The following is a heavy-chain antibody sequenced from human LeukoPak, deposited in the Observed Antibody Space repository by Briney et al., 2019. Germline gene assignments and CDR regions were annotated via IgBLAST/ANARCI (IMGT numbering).Heavy chain of an antibody. V-gene: IGHV3-30*03. CDR3: ARGGYTSSWFYFDY. J-gene: IGHJ4*02. CDR1: GFTFNLYG. D-gene: IGHD6-13*01. Sequence: GGSLRLSCAASGFTFNLYGMSWARQAPGKGLEWVAVISYDGTNEYYADSVKGRFTISRDNSKNTLSLQMNSLRAEDTAVYYCARGGYTSSWFYFDYWGPGTLVTVSS. CDR2: ISYDGTNE.